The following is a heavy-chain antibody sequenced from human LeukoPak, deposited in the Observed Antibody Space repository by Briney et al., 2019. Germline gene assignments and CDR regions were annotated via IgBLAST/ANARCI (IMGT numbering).Heavy chain of an antibody. V-gene: IGHV4-34*01. Sequence: SETLSHTCAVYGGSFSDYYWTWIRQSPGKGLEWIGEINHSGATDYNPSLKSRVTISVDTSKNQFSLKVRSVTAADTAVYYCARRVRGVIISFYYYNGMDVWGQGTTVTVSS. CDR3: ARRVRGVIISFYYYNGMDV. CDR1: GGSFSDYY. CDR2: INHSGAT. D-gene: IGHD3-10*01. J-gene: IGHJ6*02.